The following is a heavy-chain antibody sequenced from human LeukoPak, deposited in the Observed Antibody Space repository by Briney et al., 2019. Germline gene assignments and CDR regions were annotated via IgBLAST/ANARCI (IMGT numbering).Heavy chain of an antibody. V-gene: IGHV1-69*05. Sequence: SVKVSCEASGGTFSSYAISWVRQAPGQGLEWMGGIIPIFGTANYAQKFQGRVTITTDESTSTAYMELSSLRSEDTAVYYCARVTVTTSEVDYWGQGTLVTVSS. CDR3: ARVTVTTSEVDY. CDR2: IIPIFGTA. J-gene: IGHJ4*02. D-gene: IGHD4-17*01. CDR1: GGTFSSYA.